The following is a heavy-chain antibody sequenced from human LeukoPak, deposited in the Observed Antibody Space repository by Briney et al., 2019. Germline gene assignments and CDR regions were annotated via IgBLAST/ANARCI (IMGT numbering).Heavy chain of an antibody. D-gene: IGHD2-21*02. Sequence: ASVKVSCKASGFTFTSSAVQWVRQARGQRLEWIGWIVVGSGNTNYAQKFQGRVTITRDMSTSTAYMELSGLRSEDTAVYYCAADLSEYCGGDCFSTWGQGTLVTVSS. CDR1: GFTFTSSA. V-gene: IGHV1-58*01. CDR2: IVVGSGNT. CDR3: AADLSEYCGGDCFST. J-gene: IGHJ4*02.